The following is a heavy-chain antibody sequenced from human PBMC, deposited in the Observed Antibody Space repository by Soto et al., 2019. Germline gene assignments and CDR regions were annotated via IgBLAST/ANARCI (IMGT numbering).Heavy chain of an antibody. CDR1: GGTFRSYS. CDR3: ARPDEGGYSSIHHYYYALDV. J-gene: IGHJ6*02. CDR2: IIPIFDIT. V-gene: IGHV1-69*01. D-gene: IGHD3-22*01. Sequence: QVQLVQSGAEVKKPGSSVKVSCKASGGTFRSYSISWVRQAPGQGLEWMGGIIPIFDITNYAQKFQGRVTITADVSTSTAYMELSSLGSDDTAVYYCARPDEGGYSSIHHYYYALDVWGQGTTVTV.